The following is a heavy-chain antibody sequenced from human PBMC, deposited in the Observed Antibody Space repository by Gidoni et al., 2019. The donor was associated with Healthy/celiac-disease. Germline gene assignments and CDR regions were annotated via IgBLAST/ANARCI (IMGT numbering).Heavy chain of an antibody. V-gene: IGHV4-39*01. CDR1: VGSISSSSYY. D-gene: IGHD6-6*01. Sequence: QLQLQESGPGLVKPSETLSLTCTVSVGSISSSSYYWVWIRQPPGKGLEWIGSIYYSGSTYYNPSLKSRVTISVDTSKNQFSLKLSSVTAADTAVYYCARTSRIAARPFGAFDTWGQGTMVTVSS. J-gene: IGHJ3*02. CDR3: ARTSRIAARPFGAFDT. CDR2: IYYSGST.